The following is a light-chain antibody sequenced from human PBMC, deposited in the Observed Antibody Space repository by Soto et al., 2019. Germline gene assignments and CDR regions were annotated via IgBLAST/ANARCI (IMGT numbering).Light chain of an antibody. V-gene: IGLV2-14*01. CDR3: SSYTTSTSLIL. CDR1: SSDIGNYDF. J-gene: IGLJ2*01. Sequence: QSLLTQPASVSGSPGQSITISCTGTSSDIGNYDFVSWYQQVPGTAPKAMIYEVSSRPSGVSNRFSGSKSGNTASLTISGLQAEDEAYYYCSSYTTSTSLILFGGGTKVTVL. CDR2: EVS.